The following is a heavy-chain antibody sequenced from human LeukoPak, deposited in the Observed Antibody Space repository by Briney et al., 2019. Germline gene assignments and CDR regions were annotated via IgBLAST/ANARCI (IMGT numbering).Heavy chain of an antibody. CDR1: GGSFSGYY. Sequence: SETLSLTCAVYGGSFSGYYWSWIRQPPGKGLEWIGEINHSGSTNYNPSLKSRVTISVDASKNQFSLKLSSVTAADTAVYYCARGSGAFDIWGQGTMVTVSS. J-gene: IGHJ3*02. CDR2: INHSGST. CDR3: ARGSGAFDI. V-gene: IGHV4-34*01. D-gene: IGHD3-10*01.